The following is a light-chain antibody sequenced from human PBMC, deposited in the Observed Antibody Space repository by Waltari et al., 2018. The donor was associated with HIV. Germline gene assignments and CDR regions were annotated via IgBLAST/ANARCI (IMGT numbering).Light chain of an antibody. J-gene: IGLJ3*02. CDR3: QVWDTTTDQWV. CDR2: DDN. CDR1: NIGSKS. V-gene: IGLV3-21*04. Sequence: SYVLTQPPSVSVDPGETARITCGGTNIGSKSVQWYQQKPGQAPVLVIYDDNDRRSGIPERFSGSSSGNTATLTISRVEAGDEADYYCQVWDTTTDQWVFGGGTELAVL.